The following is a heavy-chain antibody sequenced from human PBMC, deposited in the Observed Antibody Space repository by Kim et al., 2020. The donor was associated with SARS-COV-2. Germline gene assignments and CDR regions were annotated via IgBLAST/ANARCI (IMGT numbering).Heavy chain of an antibody. J-gene: IGHJ4*01. D-gene: IGHD1-26*01. CDR3: ARDYQHSGLDQ. V-gene: IGHV3-33*01. Sequence: NKNYADSVRGRFTISRDNAKNMLFLQMDGLSVDDTAVYFCARDYQHSGLDQWGQGTLVTVSS. CDR2: NK.